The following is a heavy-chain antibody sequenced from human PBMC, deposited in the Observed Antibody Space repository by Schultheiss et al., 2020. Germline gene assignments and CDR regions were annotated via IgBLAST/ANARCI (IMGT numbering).Heavy chain of an antibody. D-gene: IGHD3-10*01. Sequence: SQTLSLTCAVYGGSFSGYFWSWIRQPPGKGLEWIGEINYSGSADSNPSLKSRVTISVDTSKNQFSLKLSSVTAADTAVYYCARGSTLLLWFGESVYWGQGTLVTVSS. CDR1: GGSFSGYF. V-gene: IGHV4-34*01. CDR2: INYSGSA. J-gene: IGHJ4*02. CDR3: ARGSTLLLWFGESVY.